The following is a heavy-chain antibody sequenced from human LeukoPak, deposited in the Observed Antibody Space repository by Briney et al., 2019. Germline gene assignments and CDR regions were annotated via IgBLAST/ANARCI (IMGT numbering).Heavy chain of an antibody. CDR3: AKDRASSGWYQGTRLLTDY. D-gene: IGHD6-19*01. J-gene: IGHJ4*02. V-gene: IGHV3-23*01. Sequence: GGSLRLSCAASGFTFSSYAMSWVRQAPGKGLEWVSAISGSGGSTYYADSVKGRFTISRDNSKNTLYLQMNSRRAEDTAVYYCAKDRASSGWYQGTRLLTDYWGQGTLVTVSS. CDR1: GFTFSSYA. CDR2: ISGSGGST.